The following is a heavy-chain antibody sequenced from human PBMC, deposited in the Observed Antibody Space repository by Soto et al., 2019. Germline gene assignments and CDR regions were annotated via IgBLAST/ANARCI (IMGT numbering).Heavy chain of an antibody. J-gene: IGHJ4*02. CDR3: AKGQDSTLLRWQYFDN. CDR2: ISYEGRSK. D-gene: IGHD2-15*01. V-gene: IGHV3-30*18. CDR1: GFTFSLFG. Sequence: XGSLRLSCAVSGFTFSLFGMHWVRQAPGKGLEWVAFISYEGRSKYYADSVKGRFTISRDNSRNTLSLQMDSLRPEDTAVYYCAKGQDSTLLRWQYFDNWGQGTQVTVSS.